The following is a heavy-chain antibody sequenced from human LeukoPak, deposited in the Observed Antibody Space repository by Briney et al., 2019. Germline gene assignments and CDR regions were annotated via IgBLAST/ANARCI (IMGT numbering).Heavy chain of an antibody. CDR3: ARVLRYFGWLPSPPLADY. V-gene: IGHV4-34*01. Sequence: GSLRLSCAVSGFTFSSYVMNWVRQPPGKGLEWIGEINHSGSTNYNPSLKSRVTISVDTSKNQFSLKLSSVTAADTAVYYCARVLRYFGWLPSPPLADYWGQGTLVTVSS. D-gene: IGHD3-9*01. J-gene: IGHJ4*02. CDR1: GFTFSSYV. CDR2: INHSGST.